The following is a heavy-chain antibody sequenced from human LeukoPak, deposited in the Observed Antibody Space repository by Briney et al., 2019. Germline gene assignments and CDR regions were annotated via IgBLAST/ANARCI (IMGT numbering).Heavy chain of an antibody. CDR2: IHYSGST. CDR1: GGSITTSTYF. J-gene: IGHJ6*03. CDR3: ARLLPLTIFGVVKGNMDV. D-gene: IGHD3-3*01. Sequence: SETLSLTCTVSGGSITTSTYFWGWIRQPPGKGLEWIGTIHYSGSTYYDPSLKSRVTISVDTSKNQFSLKLSSVTAADTAVYYCARLLPLTIFGVVKGNMDVWGKGTTVTVSS. V-gene: IGHV4-39*07.